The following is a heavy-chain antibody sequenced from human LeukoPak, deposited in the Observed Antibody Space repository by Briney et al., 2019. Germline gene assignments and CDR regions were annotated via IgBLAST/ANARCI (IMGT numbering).Heavy chain of an antibody. CDR3: AKDAPRIQGHGDSLRNWFFDL. CDR2: IKQDGSEK. V-gene: IGHV3-7*01. D-gene: IGHD4-17*01. CDR1: GFTFSSYW. Sequence: GGSLRLSCAASGFTFSSYWMSWVRQAPGKGLEWVANIKQDGSEKYYVDSVKGRFTISRDNAKNSLYLQMNSLRAEDTAVYYCAKDAPRIQGHGDSLRNWFFDLWGRGTLVTVSS. J-gene: IGHJ2*01.